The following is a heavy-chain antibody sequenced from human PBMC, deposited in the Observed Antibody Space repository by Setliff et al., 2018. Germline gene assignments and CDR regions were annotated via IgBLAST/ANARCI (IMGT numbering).Heavy chain of an antibody. Sequence: PGGSLRLSCAASGFTFSSYAMSWVRQAPGKGLEWVSVISGSNKYYADSVKGRFTISRDNSKNTLYLQMNGLRAEDTAVYYCAKDRVDTAMVAYYYYGMDVWGQGTTVTVSS. V-gene: IGHV3-23*01. D-gene: IGHD5-18*01. CDR2: ISGSNK. CDR3: AKDRVDTAMVAYYYYGMDV. CDR1: GFTFSSYA. J-gene: IGHJ6*02.